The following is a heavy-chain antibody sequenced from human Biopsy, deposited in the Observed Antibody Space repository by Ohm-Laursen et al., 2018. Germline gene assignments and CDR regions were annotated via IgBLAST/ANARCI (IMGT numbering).Heavy chain of an antibody. CDR2: IYYSGST. D-gene: IGHD2/OR15-2a*01. CDR1: GGSISSDY. V-gene: IGHV4-59*01. CDR3: ARATNSTGWPYYYFYGMDV. Sequence: GTLSLTCTISGGSISSDYWSWIRQTPGKGLEWIGYIYYSGSTNYNPSLKSRVTISVDTSKNQFSLRLNSVTAADTAVYYCARATNSTGWPYYYFYGMDVWGQGTTVTVSS. J-gene: IGHJ6*02.